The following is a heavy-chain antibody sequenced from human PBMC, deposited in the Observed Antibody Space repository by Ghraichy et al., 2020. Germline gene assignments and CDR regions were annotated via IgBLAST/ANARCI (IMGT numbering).Heavy chain of an antibody. V-gene: IGHV4-39*07. Sequence: SQTLSLTCNVSGGSISTSAYYWGWLRQSPGKGLEYLGIIYYSGTTHDNPSLKSRVTISLDTSKNHFSLTVTSVTAADTAVYYCVSYVRERHDILTGYIPRPYADSWGPGTLVTVSS. CDR2: IYYSGTT. D-gene: IGHD3-9*01. J-gene: IGHJ5*01. CDR1: GGSISTSAYY. CDR3: VSYVRERHDILTGYIPRPYADS.